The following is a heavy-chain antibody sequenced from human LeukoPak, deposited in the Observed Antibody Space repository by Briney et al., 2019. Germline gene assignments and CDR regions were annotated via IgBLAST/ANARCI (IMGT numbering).Heavy chain of an antibody. Sequence: HPGGTLRLSCAASGFTFSSYGMSWVRQAPGKGLEWVAFIRYDGSNKYYADSVKGRFTISRDNSKNTLYLQMNSLRAEDTAVYYCAKDAEVYYYGSGSYYPDYWGQGTLVTVSS. CDR2: IRYDGSNK. D-gene: IGHD3-10*01. CDR3: AKDAEVYYYGSGSYYPDY. V-gene: IGHV3-30*02. J-gene: IGHJ4*02. CDR1: GFTFSSYG.